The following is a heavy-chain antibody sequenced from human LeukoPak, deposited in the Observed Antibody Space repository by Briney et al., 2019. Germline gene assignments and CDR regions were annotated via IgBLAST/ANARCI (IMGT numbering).Heavy chain of an antibody. D-gene: IGHD4-17*01. CDR1: GVTFSSYS. CDR2: ISSSSSTI. J-gene: IGHJ4*02. Sequence: GGSLRLSCAASGVTFSSYSMNWVRQAPGKGLEWVSYISSSSSTIYYADSVKGRFTISRDNAKNSLYLQMNSLRAEDTAVYYCTRGSYGDYEYWGQGTLVTVSS. V-gene: IGHV3-48*04. CDR3: TRGSYGDYEY.